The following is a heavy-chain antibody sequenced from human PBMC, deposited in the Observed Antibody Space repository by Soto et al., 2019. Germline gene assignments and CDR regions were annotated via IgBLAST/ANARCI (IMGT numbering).Heavy chain of an antibody. Sequence: QVQLQQWGAGLLKPSETLSLTCAVYGGSFSGYYWSWIRQPPGKGLEWIGEINHSGSTNYNPSLKSRVTISVDTSKNQFSLKLSSVTAADTAVYYCARGKPELSFLXSPYNWFDPWGQGTLVTVSS. CDR1: GGSFSGYY. J-gene: IGHJ5*02. D-gene: IGHD1-7*01. CDR2: INHSGST. CDR3: ARGKPELSFLXSPYNWFDP. V-gene: IGHV4-34*01.